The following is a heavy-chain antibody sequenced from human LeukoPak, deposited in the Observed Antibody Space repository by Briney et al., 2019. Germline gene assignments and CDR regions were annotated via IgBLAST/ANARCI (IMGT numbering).Heavy chain of an antibody. CDR3: ATVTYYDFWSGYPPYYFDY. Sequence: ASVKVSCKVSGYTRTDLSMHWVRQAPGKGLGWVGGFDPEDGETIYAQKFQGRVTMTEDTSTDTAYQELSSLRSEDTAVYYCATVTYYDFWSGYPPYYFDYWGQGTLVTVSS. J-gene: IGHJ4*02. CDR2: FDPEDGET. D-gene: IGHD3-3*01. CDR1: GYTRTDLS. V-gene: IGHV1-24*01.